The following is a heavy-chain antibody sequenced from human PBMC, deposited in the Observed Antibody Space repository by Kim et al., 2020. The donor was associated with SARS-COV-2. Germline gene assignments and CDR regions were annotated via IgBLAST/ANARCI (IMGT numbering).Heavy chain of an antibody. V-gene: IGHV3-30*02. CDR3: AKGTVTTPTPFDY. Sequence: CADSVKGRFTISRDNSKNTLYLQMNSLRAEDTAVYYCAKGTVTTPTPFDYWGQGTLVTVSS. D-gene: IGHD4-17*01. J-gene: IGHJ4*02.